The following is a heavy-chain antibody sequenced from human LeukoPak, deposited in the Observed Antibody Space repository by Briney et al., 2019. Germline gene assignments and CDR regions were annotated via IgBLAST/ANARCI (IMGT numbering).Heavy chain of an antibody. J-gene: IGHJ4*02. D-gene: IGHD6-13*01. CDR2: TYYSGST. CDR3: ARAYSSSWYPLPDY. Sequence: SETLSLTCTVSGGSISSYYWSWIRQPPGKGLEWIGYTYYSGSTNYNPSLKSRVTISVDTSKNQFSLKLSSVTAADTAVYYCARAYSSSWYPLPDYWGQGTLVTVSS. V-gene: IGHV4-59*01. CDR1: GGSISSYY.